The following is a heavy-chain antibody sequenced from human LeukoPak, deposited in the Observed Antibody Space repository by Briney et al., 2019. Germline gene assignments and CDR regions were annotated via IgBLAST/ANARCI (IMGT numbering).Heavy chain of an antibody. Sequence: PSETLSLTCAVYGGSFSGYYWSWIRQPPEKGLEWIGEINHSGSTNYNPSLKSRVTISVDTSKNQFSLKLSSVTAADTAVYYCARGRRSSSSGFKVYYYYGMDVWGQGTTVTVSS. J-gene: IGHJ6*02. CDR1: GGSFSGYY. D-gene: IGHD6-13*01. CDR2: INHSGST. V-gene: IGHV4-34*01. CDR3: ARGRRSSSSGFKVYYYYGMDV.